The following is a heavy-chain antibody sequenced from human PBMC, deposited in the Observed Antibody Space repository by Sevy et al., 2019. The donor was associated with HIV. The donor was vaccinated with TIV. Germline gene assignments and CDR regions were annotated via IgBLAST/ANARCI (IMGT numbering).Heavy chain of an antibody. CDR3: VRDTQFGFDY. CDR1: GFRSSDEP. CDR2: IRSDSSVM. V-gene: IGHV3-48*02. D-gene: IGHD3-16*01. J-gene: IGHJ4*02. Sequence: GSLRLSCVASGFRSSDEPMNWVRQAPGKGLEWISNIRSDSSVMSYADTVRGRFTVSRDNARNSLSLQLNSLRDEDTALYYCVRDTQFGFDYWGQGTLVTVSS.